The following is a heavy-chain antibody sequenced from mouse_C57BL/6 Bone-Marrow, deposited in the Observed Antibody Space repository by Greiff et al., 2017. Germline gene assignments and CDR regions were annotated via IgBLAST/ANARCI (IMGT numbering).Heavy chain of an antibody. D-gene: IGHD2-4*01. CDR1: GYIFTEYT. J-gene: IGHJ2*01. V-gene: IGHV1-62-2*01. Sequence: VKLQESGAELVKPGASVKLPCKASGYIFTEYTIHWVKQRSGQGLEWIGWFYPGSGSIKYNERFKDKATLTADKSSNTVYMELSRLTSEDSAVYFCARHERYYDYEGYFDYWGQGTTLTVSS. CDR2: FYPGSGSI. CDR3: ARHERYYDYEGYFDY.